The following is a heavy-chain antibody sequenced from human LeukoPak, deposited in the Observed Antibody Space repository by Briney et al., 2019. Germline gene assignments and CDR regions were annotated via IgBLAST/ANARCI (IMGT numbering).Heavy chain of an antibody. CDR1: GFTFSSYW. CDR2: ISGSGGST. Sequence: PGGSLRLSCAASGFTFSSYWMSWVRQAPGKGLEWVSAISGSGGSTYYADSVKGRFTISRDNSKNTLYLQMNSLRAEDTAVYYCAKGVGYCSGGSCSNYFDYWGQGTLVTVSS. D-gene: IGHD2-15*01. CDR3: AKGVGYCSGGSCSNYFDY. J-gene: IGHJ4*02. V-gene: IGHV3-23*01.